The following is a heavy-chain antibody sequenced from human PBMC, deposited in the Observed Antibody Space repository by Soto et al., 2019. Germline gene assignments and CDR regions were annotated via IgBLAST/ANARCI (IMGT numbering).Heavy chain of an antibody. CDR1: GYTFTGYY. J-gene: IGHJ4*02. Sequence: ASVKVSCKASGYTFTGYYMHWVRQAPGQGLEWMGIINPSGGSTSYAQKFQGRVTMTRDTSTSTVYMELSSLRSEDTAVYYCARDGCISTSCSYYFDYWGQGTLVTVSS. V-gene: IGHV1-46*01. CDR2: INPSGGST. CDR3: ARDGCISTSCSYYFDY. D-gene: IGHD2-2*01.